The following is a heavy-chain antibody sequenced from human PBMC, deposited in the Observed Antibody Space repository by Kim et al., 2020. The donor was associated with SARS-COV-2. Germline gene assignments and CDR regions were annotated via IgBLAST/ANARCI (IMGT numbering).Heavy chain of an antibody. CDR1: GFTFSSHA. J-gene: IGHJ4*02. D-gene: IGHD6-6*01. CDR3: ARCDTSSGHSVKYFDD. CDR2: ISNDGNNK. Sequence: GGSLRLSCTDSGFTFSSHAIHWVRQAPGKGLEWVAVISNDGNNKYYTDSVKGRFSISRDNSKNTLYLQMDSLRTEDTALYYCARCDTSSGHSVKYFDDWGQGSLVTVSS. V-gene: IGHV3-30-3*01.